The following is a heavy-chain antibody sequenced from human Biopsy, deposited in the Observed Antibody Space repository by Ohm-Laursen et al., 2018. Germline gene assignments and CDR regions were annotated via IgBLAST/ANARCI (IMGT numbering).Heavy chain of an antibody. CDR3: ASVVLGPTNDAFDL. D-gene: IGHD3-22*01. CDR1: GGPIDSYY. Sequence: GTLSLTCTVSGGPIDSYYWSWIRQPAGKGLEWIGRIYPGGSTNYNPSLKSRGTMSVDPSKKQFSLRLRCVTAADTAMHYCASVVLGPTNDAFDLWGQGTMVVVSS. J-gene: IGHJ3*01. V-gene: IGHV4-4*07. CDR2: IYPGGST.